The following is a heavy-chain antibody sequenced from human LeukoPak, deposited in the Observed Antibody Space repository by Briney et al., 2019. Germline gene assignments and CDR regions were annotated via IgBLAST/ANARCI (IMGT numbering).Heavy chain of an antibody. CDR2: IIPIFGTA. CDR1: GGTFCSYA. Sequence: SVKVSCKASGGTFCSYAISWVRQAPGQGLEWMGGIIPIFGTANYAQKFQGRVTITADKSTSTAYMELSSLRSEDTAVYYCAREADVWGSYRYDYWGQGTLVTVSS. D-gene: IGHD3-16*02. J-gene: IGHJ4*02. V-gene: IGHV1-69*06. CDR3: AREADVWGSYRYDY.